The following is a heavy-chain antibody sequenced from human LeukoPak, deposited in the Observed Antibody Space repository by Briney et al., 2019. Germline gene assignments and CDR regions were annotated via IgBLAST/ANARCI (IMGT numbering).Heavy chain of an antibody. J-gene: IGHJ5*02. D-gene: IGHD3-22*01. CDR3: AREWDYYDSSGYP. CDR1: GGSFSGYY. Sequence: SETLSLTCAVYGGSFSGYYWSWIRQPPGKGLEWIGEINHSGSTNYNPSLESRVTISVDTSKNQFSLKLSSVTAADTAVYYCAREWDYYDSSGYPWGQGTLVTVSS. CDR2: INHSGST. V-gene: IGHV4-34*01.